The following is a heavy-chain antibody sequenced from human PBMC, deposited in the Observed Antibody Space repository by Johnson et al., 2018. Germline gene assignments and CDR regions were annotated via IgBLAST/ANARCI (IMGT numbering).Heavy chain of an antibody. CDR1: GFTFSNYG. Sequence: VQLVQSGGGLVQPGGSLRLSCEASGFTFSNYGMSWVRQAPGTGLEWVSAISGSGGYTYYADFGKGRFTIPRDNSKTTLYLQMRYLRVEDTAVYYCAKIWGTDDYWGQGTLVTVSS. D-gene: IGHD3-16*01. CDR3: AKIWGTDDY. J-gene: IGHJ4*02. V-gene: IGHV3-23*04. CDR2: ISGSGGYT.